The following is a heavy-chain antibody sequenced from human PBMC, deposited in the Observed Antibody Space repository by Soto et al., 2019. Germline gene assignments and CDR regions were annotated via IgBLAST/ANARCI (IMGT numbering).Heavy chain of an antibody. CDR1: GFTFSSYA. Sequence: EVQLLESGGGLVEPGGSLRLSCVTSGFTFSSYAMNWVRQAPGKGLEWVSDISGSGDTTYLADSVKGRFTISRDNSKNTLYLQMTRPRADQTAVYYCGQSSTFDWYHIPPFDFWGQGTLVAVSS. J-gene: IGHJ4*02. CDR3: GQSSTFDWYHIPPFDF. V-gene: IGHV3-23*01. D-gene: IGHD3-9*01. CDR2: ISGSGDTT.